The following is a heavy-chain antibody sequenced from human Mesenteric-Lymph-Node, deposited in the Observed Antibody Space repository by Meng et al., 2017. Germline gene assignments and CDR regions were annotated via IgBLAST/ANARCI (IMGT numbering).Heavy chain of an antibody. CDR3: TTEAPLNYDILTGYYLLSDLDAFDI. Sequence: GESLKISCAASGLTFNTYEMSGVRQSPGKGLEWISHISSSGHTIYDADSVRGRFTISRDNAKNSLYLQMNSLIAEDTAVYYCTTEAPLNYDILTGYYLLSDLDAFDIWGQGTMVTVSS. J-gene: IGHJ3*02. V-gene: IGHV3-48*03. CDR2: ISSSGHTI. CDR1: GLTFNTYE. D-gene: IGHD3-9*01.